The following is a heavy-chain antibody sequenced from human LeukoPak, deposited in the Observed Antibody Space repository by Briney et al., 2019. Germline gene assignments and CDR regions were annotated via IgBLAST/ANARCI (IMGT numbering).Heavy chain of an antibody. CDR2: IYWDDDK. V-gene: IGHV2-5*02. CDR3: AHRLGSIAAAGTLYNWFDP. CDR1: GFSPSTSGVG. J-gene: IGHJ5*02. Sequence: KESGPTLVKPTQTLTLTCTFSGFSPSTSGVGVGWIRQPPGKALEWLALIYWDDDKRYSPSLKSRLTITKDTSKNQVVLTMTNMDPVDTATYYCAHRLGSIAAAGTLYNWFDPWGQGTLVTVSS. D-gene: IGHD6-13*01.